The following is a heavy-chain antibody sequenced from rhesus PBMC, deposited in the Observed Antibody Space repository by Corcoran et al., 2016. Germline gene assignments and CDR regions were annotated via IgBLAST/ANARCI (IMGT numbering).Heavy chain of an antibody. CDR3: TRARGYTLFDY. CDR1: GYTFTSYY. CDR2: NYPDNGNK. Sequence: QVQLVQSGAEIKQPGASVKLSCKASGYTFTSYYLHWVRQAPGQGLEWIGLNYPDNGNKGYAKNFQGRVTITTDTSTSTGYMELSSLRSEDTAVYYCTRARGYTLFDYWGQGVLVTVSS. D-gene: IGHD5-12*01. V-gene: IGHV1-180*01. J-gene: IGHJ4*01.